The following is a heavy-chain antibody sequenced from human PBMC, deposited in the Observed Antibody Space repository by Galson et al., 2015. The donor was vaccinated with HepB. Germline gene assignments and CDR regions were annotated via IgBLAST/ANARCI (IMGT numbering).Heavy chain of an antibody. CDR3: ARDEVCTGGVCYSRYYYYMDV. V-gene: IGHV3-7*01. J-gene: IGHJ6*03. Sequence: SLRLSCAASGFTFSSYWMSWVRQAPGKGLEWVANIKQDGSEKYYVDSVKGRFTISRDNAKNSLYLQMNSLRAEDTAVYYCARDEVCTGGVCYSRYYYYMDVWGKGTTVTVSS. D-gene: IGHD2-8*02. CDR1: GFTFSSYW. CDR2: IKQDGSEK.